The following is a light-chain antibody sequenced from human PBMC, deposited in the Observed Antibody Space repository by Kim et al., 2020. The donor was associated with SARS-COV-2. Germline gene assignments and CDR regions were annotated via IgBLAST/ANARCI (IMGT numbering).Light chain of an antibody. CDR2: EDN. J-gene: IGLJ7*01. V-gene: IGLV6-57*03. Sequence: GKTVTISCTRSSGSIGNNFVQWYQHRPGSAPTTVIYEDNQRPSAVPDRFSGFIDYSSDSASLTIFGLQPEDEADYYCHSYDSNNQVFGGGTQLTVL. CDR3: HSYDSNNQV. CDR1: SGSIGNNF.